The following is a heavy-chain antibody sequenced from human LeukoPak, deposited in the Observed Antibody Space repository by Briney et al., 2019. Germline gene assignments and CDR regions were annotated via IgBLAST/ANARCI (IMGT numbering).Heavy chain of an antibody. V-gene: IGHV4-34*01. J-gene: IGHJ3*02. CDR3: AGKGASGAFDI. CDR1: CGSFSGYY. D-gene: IGHD4/OR15-4a*01. CDR2: INHSGST. Sequence: KPSETLSLTCAVYCGSFSGYYWSWIRQPPGKGLEWIGEINHSGSTNYNPSLKSQVTISVDTSKNQFSLKLSSVTAADTAVYYCAGKGASGAFDIWGQGTMVTVSS.